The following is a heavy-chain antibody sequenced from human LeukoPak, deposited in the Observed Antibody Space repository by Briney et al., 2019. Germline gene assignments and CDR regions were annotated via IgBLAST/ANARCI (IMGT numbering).Heavy chain of an antibody. CDR3: ARVSELDAFDY. CDR2: ISSSSSYI. CDR1: GLTFSSYS. V-gene: IGHV3-21*01. Sequence: GGSLRLSCAASGLTFSSYSMNWVRQAPGKGLEWVSSISSSSSYIYYADSVKGRFTISRDNAKNSLYLQMNSLRAEDTAVYYCARVSELDAFDYWGQGTLVTVSS. D-gene: IGHD1-26*01. J-gene: IGHJ4*02.